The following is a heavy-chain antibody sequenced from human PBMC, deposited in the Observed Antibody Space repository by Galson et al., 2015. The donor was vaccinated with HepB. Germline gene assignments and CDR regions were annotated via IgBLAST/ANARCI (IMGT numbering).Heavy chain of an antibody. J-gene: IGHJ5*02. V-gene: IGHV1-2*02. CDR2: INPNSGGT. CDR1: GSIFTGYY. D-gene: IGHD4-17*01. Sequence: SVKVSCKASGSIFTGYYMHWVRQAPGQGLEWMGWINPNSGGTNYAQKFQGRVTMTRDTSISTAYMELSRLRSDDTAVYYCARARDPTTRALNWFDPWGQATLVPVSS. CDR3: ARARDPTTRALNWFDP.